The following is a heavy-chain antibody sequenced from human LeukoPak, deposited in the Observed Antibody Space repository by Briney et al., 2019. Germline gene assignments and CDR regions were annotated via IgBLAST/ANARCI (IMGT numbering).Heavy chain of an antibody. CDR3: ARGQYSSSWYWFDP. CDR1: GGSISSGGYY. D-gene: IGHD6-13*01. CDR2: IYYSGST. J-gene: IGHJ5*02. Sequence: PSETLSLTCTVSGGSISSGGYYWSWIRQHPGKGLEWIGYIYYSGSTYYNPSLKSRVTISVDTSKNQFSLKLSSVTAADTAVYYCARGQYSSSWYWFDPWGQGTLVTVSS. V-gene: IGHV4-31*03.